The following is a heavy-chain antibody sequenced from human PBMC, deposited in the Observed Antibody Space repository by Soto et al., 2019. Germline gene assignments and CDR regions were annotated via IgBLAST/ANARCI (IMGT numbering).Heavy chain of an antibody. CDR1: GGSINYNSYY. CDR2: VFYTGTT. CDR3: ARLVVVSPVANV. D-gene: IGHD2-2*01. V-gene: IGHV4-39*02. J-gene: IGHJ4*02. Sequence: SQTMSLTCSVSGGSINYNSYYWGWIRQPPGQGLEWIGSVFYTGTTYYSPSLESRVTISVDTSKNSFSLNLTSVTAADTAVYFCARLVVVSPVANVWGQGTLVTVSS.